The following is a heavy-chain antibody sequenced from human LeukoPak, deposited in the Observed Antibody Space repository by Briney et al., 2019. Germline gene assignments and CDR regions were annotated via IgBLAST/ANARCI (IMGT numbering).Heavy chain of an antibody. Sequence: ASVKVSCKASGYTFTGYYMHWVRQAPGQGLEWMGWINPNSGGTNYAQKFQGRVTMTRDTSISTAYMELSRLRSEDTAVYYCARGNYGSGSYYSTWFDPWGQGTLVTVSS. CDR3: ARGNYGSGSYYSTWFDP. V-gene: IGHV1-2*02. J-gene: IGHJ5*02. CDR2: INPNSGGT. CDR1: GYTFTGYY. D-gene: IGHD3-10*01.